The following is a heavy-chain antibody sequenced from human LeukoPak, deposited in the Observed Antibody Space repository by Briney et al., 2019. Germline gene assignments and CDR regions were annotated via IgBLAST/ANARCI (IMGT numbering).Heavy chain of an antibody. CDR2: IYTSGGA. CDR1: GDSISTYY. D-gene: IGHD1-1*01. V-gene: IGHV4-4*07. Sequence: SETLSLTCIVSGDSISTYYWSWIRQSAGKGLEWIGRIYTSGGAKYSPSLKSRVSILVDETKNQVSLRLTSVTAADTAVYYCARELQLRVWGQGTLVTVSS. J-gene: IGHJ4*02. CDR3: ARELQLRV.